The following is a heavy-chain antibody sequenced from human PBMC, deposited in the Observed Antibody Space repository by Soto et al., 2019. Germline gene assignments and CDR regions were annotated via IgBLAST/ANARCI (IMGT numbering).Heavy chain of an antibody. Sequence: QVQLVQSGAEVKKPGSSVKVSCKASGGTFSSYAISWVRQAPGQGLEWMGGIIPIFGTANYAQKFQGRVTITADESTRTAYMELSSRRSEYTAVYYCARHVPAAGYYYVMDVWGQGTTVTVSS. J-gene: IGHJ6*02. CDR3: ARHVPAAGYYYVMDV. CDR1: GGTFSSYA. D-gene: IGHD2-2*01. CDR2: IIPIFGTA. V-gene: IGHV1-69*12.